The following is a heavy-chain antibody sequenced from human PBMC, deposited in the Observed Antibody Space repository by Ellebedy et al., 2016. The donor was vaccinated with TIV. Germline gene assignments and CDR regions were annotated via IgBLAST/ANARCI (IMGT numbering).Heavy chain of an antibody. Sequence: GESLKISCAASGFTFSSYAMSWVRQAPGKGLEWVSAISGSGGSTYYADSVKGRFTISRDNSKNTLYLQMNSLRAEDTAVYYYAKDSYCSSTSCYGEFDYWGQGTLVTVSS. CDR3: AKDSYCSSTSCYGEFDY. J-gene: IGHJ4*02. CDR1: GFTFSSYA. V-gene: IGHV3-23*01. D-gene: IGHD2-2*01. CDR2: ISGSGGST.